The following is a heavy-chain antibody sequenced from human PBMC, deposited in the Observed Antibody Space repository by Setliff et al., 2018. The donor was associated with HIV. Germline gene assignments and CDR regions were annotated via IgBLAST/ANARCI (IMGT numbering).Heavy chain of an antibody. Sequence: ASVKVSCKTSGYTFTGYHMHWVRQTPGQGLEWMGWINPNSGGTIYAQKFQDRVTMTRDTSSSTAYMELSRLRSDDTAVYYCATGRDSSGYYFLADYWGRGTLVTVSS. CDR2: INPNSGGT. CDR3: ATGRDSSGYYFLADY. J-gene: IGHJ4*02. D-gene: IGHD3-22*01. CDR1: GYTFTGYH. V-gene: IGHV1-2*02.